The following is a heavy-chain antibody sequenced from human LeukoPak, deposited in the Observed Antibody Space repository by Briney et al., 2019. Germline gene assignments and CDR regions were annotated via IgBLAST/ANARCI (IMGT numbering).Heavy chain of an antibody. D-gene: IGHD4-17*01. CDR3: TAGVGDYKFDY. CDR1: GFTFSNAG. J-gene: IGHJ4*02. CDR2: IKSKADGGTT. Sequence: QTGGSLRLSCAASGFTFSNAGMSWVRQAPGKGLEWVGCIKSKADGGTTDYAAPVKGRFTISRDDSKNTLYLQMNSLKTEDTAVYYCTAGVGDYKFDYWGQGTLVTVSS. V-gene: IGHV3-15*01.